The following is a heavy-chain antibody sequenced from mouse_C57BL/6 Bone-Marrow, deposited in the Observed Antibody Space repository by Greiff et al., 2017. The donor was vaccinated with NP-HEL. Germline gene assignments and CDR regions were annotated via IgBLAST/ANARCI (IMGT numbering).Heavy chain of an antibody. CDR1: GYTFTSYW. CDR2: IDPSDSYT. V-gene: IGHV1-59*01. D-gene: IGHD2-1*01. Sequence: QVQLQQSGAELVRPGTSVKLSCKASGYTFTSYWMHWVKQRPGQGLEWIGVIDPSDSYTNYNQKFKGKATLTVDTSSSTAYMQLSSLTSEDSAVYYCARGGNYEGWFAYWGQGTLVTVSA. J-gene: IGHJ3*01. CDR3: ARGGNYEGWFAY.